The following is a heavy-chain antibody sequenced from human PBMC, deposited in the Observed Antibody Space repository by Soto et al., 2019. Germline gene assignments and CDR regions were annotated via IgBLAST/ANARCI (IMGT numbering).Heavy chain of an antibody. CDR1: GFTFSSYG. CDR2: ISYDGSNK. CDR3: AKSAYSAMTFDY. V-gene: IGHV3-30*18. J-gene: IGHJ4*02. Sequence: QTGGSLRLSCAASGFTFSSYGMHWVRQAPGKGLEWVAVISYDGSNKYYADSVKGRFTISRDNSKNTLYLQMNSLRAEDTAVYYCAKSAYSAMTFDYWGQGTLVTVSS. D-gene: IGHD2-2*01.